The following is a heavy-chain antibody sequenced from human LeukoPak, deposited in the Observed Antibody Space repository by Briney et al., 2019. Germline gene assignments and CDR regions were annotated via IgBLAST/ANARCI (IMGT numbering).Heavy chain of an antibody. V-gene: IGHV4-30-2*01. CDR2: IYHSGST. J-gene: IGHJ2*01. CDR3: ARVRIVVPAAKGRSLRYFDL. D-gene: IGHD2-2*01. CDR1: GGSISSGGYS. Sequence: SETLSLTCAVSGGSISSGGYSWSWIRQPPGKGLEWIGYIYHSGSTYYNPSLKSRVTISVDRSKNQFSLKLSSVTAADTAVYYCARVRIVVPAAKGRSLRYFDLWGRGTLVTVSS.